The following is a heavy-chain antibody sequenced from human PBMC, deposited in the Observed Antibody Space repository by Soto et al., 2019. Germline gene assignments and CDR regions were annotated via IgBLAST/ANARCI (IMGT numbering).Heavy chain of an antibody. D-gene: IGHD6-13*01. CDR1: SGSISSYY. V-gene: IGHV4-59*01. J-gene: IGHJ4*02. CDR3: TTAKKQHLGY. Sequence: PSETLSLTCTVSSGSISSYYWSWIRQPPGKGLEWIGYIYNSGSTNYNPSLKSRVTISVDTSKNQFSLKLSSVTAADTAVYYCTTAKKQHLGYWGQGTLVTVSS. CDR2: IYNSGST.